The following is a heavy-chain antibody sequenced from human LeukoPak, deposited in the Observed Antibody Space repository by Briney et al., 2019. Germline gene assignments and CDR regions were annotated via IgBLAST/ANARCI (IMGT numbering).Heavy chain of an antibody. CDR3: ARGGWSHDY. J-gene: IGHJ4*02. CDR1: GGSISNYY. Sequence: SETLSLTCTVSGGSISNYYWTWIRQPPGKGLEWIGYIYYSGSTNFNPSLKSRVTMSVDTSKNQCSLRLGSVTAADTAVYYCARGGWSHDYWGRGTLVTVSS. V-gene: IGHV4-59*01. D-gene: IGHD6-19*01. CDR2: IYYSGST.